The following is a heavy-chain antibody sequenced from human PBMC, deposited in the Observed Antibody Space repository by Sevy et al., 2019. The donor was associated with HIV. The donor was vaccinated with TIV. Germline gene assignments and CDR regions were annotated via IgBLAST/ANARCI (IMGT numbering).Heavy chain of an antibody. D-gene: IGHD4-17*01. CDR1: GFTFSSYE. J-gene: IGHJ4*02. V-gene: IGHV3-48*03. CDR3: ARELPPSATTVAHFDC. CDR2: ISNSGTSK. Sequence: GGSLRLSCVASGFTFSSYEMNWVRQAPGKGLEWVSYISNSGTSKYYSDSVKGRFTISRDNARNSLYLQMNSLRAEDTAVYYCARELPPSATTVAHFDCWGQGTLVTVSS.